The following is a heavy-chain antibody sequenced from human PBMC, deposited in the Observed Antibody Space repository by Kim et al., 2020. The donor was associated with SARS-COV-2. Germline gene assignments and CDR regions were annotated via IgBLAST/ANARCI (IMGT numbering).Heavy chain of an antibody. CDR2: IYDTGSA. CDR1: GASFSSYY. CDR3: TGGRVGGMRGIDY. V-gene: IGHV4-59*01. Sequence: SETLSLTCTVSGASFSSYYWSWIRQPPGKGLQWIAYIYDTGSAYYNTSLKSRVTISVDTSKNQFSLKLNSVTAADTAVYYCTGGRVGGMRGIDYWGQGTLVTVSS. J-gene: IGHJ4*02. D-gene: IGHD1-26*01.